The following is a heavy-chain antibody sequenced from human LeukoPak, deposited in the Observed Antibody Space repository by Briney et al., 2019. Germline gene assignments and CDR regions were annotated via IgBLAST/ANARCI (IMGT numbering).Heavy chain of an antibody. V-gene: IGHV3-23*01. D-gene: IGHD3-10*01. J-gene: IGHJ4*02. CDR3: ANMVRGVITNY. CDR2: ISGSGGDT. Sequence: GGSLRLSCAVSGFTFSNFAMTWAPQAPGKGLEWVSTISGSGGDTYYADSVKGRFTISRDNSKNTLYLQMTSLRAEDTAVYYCANMVRGVITNYWGQGTLVTVSS. CDR1: GFTFSNFA.